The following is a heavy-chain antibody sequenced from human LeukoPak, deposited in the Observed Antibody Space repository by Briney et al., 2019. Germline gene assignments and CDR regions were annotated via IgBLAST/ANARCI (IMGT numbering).Heavy chain of an antibody. CDR3: AKSAGVATIYFDC. CDR2: IGSDYDR. Sequence: PRGSLRLSCTASGFAFGSYAMAWVRQAPGKGLEGVAAIGSDYDRVHEDSVKGRFTISRDNSKSTLYLQMDNLRPEDTAVYFCAKSAGVATIYFDCWGQGALVTVSS. J-gene: IGHJ4*02. V-gene: IGHV3-23*01. CDR1: GFAFGSYA. D-gene: IGHD5-12*01.